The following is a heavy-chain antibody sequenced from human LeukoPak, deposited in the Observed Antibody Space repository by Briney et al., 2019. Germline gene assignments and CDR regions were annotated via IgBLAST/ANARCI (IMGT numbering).Heavy chain of an antibody. Sequence: SETLSLTCAVYGGSFSGYYWSWIRQPPGKGLEWIGEINHSGSTYYNPSLKSRVTISVDTSKNQFSLKLNSVTAADTAVYYCARIYSSSWFLNWFDPWGQGTLVTVSS. J-gene: IGHJ5*02. CDR2: INHSGST. V-gene: IGHV4-34*01. D-gene: IGHD6-13*01. CDR3: ARIYSSSWFLNWFDP. CDR1: GGSFSGYY.